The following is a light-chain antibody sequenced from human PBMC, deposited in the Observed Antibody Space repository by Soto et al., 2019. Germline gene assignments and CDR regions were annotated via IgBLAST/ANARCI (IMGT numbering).Light chain of an antibody. J-gene: IGKJ5*01. CDR3: QQRSNWPPLT. V-gene: IGKV3-11*01. Sequence: EVVLTQSPATLSLSPGERATLSCRASQSVTNYLTWYQQKPGQAPRLLIYEASNRATGIPARFSGSGSGTDFTLTISSLEPEDFAVYYCQQRSNWPPLTFGQGTRLEIK. CDR2: EAS. CDR1: QSVTNY.